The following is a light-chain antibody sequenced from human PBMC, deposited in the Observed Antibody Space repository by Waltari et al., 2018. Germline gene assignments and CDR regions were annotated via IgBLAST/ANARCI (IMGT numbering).Light chain of an antibody. CDR1: QSVGTY. CDR2: DVS. CDR3: QQRRHSAT. V-gene: IGKV3-11*01. Sequence: EIVLTQSPATLSLSPGERATLSCRASQSVGTYLAWYQQKPGQAPSLLFYDVSYRASDIPARFSGSGSGTDFTLTISSLEPEDFAVYYCQQRRHSATFGPGTKVDIK. J-gene: IGKJ3*01.